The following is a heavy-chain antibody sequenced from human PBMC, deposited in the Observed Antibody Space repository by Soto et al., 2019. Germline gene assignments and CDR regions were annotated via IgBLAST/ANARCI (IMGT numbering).Heavy chain of an antibody. Sequence: PGGSLRLSCAASGFTVSSYSMNWVRQAPGKGLEWVSSISSSSSYIYYADSVKGRFTISRDNAKNSLYLQMNSLRAEDTAVYYCARDSSGPLGFDYWGQGTLVTVSS. D-gene: IGHD6-19*01. CDR1: GFTVSSYS. CDR2: ISSSSSYI. CDR3: ARDSSGPLGFDY. J-gene: IGHJ4*02. V-gene: IGHV3-21*01.